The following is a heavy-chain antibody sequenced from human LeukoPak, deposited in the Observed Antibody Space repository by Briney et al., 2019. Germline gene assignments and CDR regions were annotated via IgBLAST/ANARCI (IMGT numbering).Heavy chain of an antibody. Sequence: EASVKVSCKASGCTFTGYYMHWVRQAPGQGLEWMGWISTYNGNTNYAQKFQGRVTMTTDTSTSRAYMELRTLRSDDTAVYYCTREGASSWYAGWFDSWGQGTLVTVSS. CDR3: TREGASSWYAGWFDS. CDR1: GCTFTGYY. J-gene: IGHJ5*01. CDR2: ISTYNGNT. D-gene: IGHD6-13*01. V-gene: IGHV1-18*04.